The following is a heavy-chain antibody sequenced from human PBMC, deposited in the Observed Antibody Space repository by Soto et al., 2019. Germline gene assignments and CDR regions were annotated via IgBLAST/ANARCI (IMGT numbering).Heavy chain of an antibody. CDR1: GFTFSDHY. CDR3: ARLRLGVTTRYFDY. Sequence: EVLLVESGGGLVQPGGSLRLSFAASGFTFSDHYMDWVRQAPGKGLEWVGRIKNKANSYTTEYAASVKGRFTISRDDSKNSLNLQMSSLKTEDTAVYYCARLRLGVTTRYFDYWGQGTLVTVSS. D-gene: IGHD4-4*01. J-gene: IGHJ4*02. V-gene: IGHV3-72*01. CDR2: IKNKANSYTT.